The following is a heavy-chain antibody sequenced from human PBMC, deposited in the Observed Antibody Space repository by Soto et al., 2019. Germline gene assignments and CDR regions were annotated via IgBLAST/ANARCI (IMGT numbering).Heavy chain of an antibody. CDR2: INSGGSST. V-gene: IGHV3-74*01. CDR3: ARVPLEMATTPEAY. CDR1: GFTFSSYW. Sequence: GGSLRLSCAASGFTFSSYWMHWVRQAPGKGLVWVSRINSGGSSTSYADSVKGRFTISRDNAKNTLYLQMNSLRAEDTAVYYCARVPLEMATTPEAYWGQGTLVTVSS. D-gene: IGHD5-12*01. J-gene: IGHJ4*02.